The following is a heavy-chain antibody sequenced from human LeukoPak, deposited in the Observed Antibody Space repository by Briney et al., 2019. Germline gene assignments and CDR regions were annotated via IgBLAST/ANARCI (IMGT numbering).Heavy chain of an antibody. J-gene: IGHJ4*02. D-gene: IGHD6-13*01. CDR3: ASLSSSWNY. Sequence: GGSLRLSCAASVFTFSSYWMHWVRQAPGKGLVWVSRISGDGSSTTYADSVKGRFTTSRDNAKNTLYLQMNSLRDEDTAVYYCASLSSSWNYWGQGTLVTVSS. CDR2: ISGDGSST. V-gene: IGHV3-74*03. CDR1: VFTFSSYW.